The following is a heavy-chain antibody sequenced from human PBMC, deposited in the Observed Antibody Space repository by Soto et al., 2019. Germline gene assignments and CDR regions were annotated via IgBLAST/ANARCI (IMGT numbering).Heavy chain of an antibody. Sequence: QVQLVQSGAEVKKPGASVKVSCKASGYSFTSHAMHWVRQAPGQRLEWMGWINAGNGNTKYSQKFQGRVTITRDTSASTAYMELSSLRSXXTAXXXXXXYCSGGSCYSRGYWGQGTLVTVSS. J-gene: IGHJ4*02. V-gene: IGHV1-3*01. CDR1: GYSFTSHA. CDR2: INAGNGNT. D-gene: IGHD2-15*01. CDR3: XXYCSGGSCYSRGY.